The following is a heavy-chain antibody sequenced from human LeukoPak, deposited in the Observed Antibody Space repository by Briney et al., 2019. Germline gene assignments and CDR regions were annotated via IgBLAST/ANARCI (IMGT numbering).Heavy chain of an antibody. Sequence: ASVKVSCKASGYTFTGYYMHWVRQAPGQGHEWMGWINPNSGGTNYAQKFQGRVTMTRDTSISTAFMELSRLRSDDTAVYYCERSSAARPLDPWGQGTLVTVSS. V-gene: IGHV1-2*02. D-gene: IGHD6-6*01. CDR1: GYTFTGYY. CDR2: INPNSGGT. CDR3: ERSSAARPLDP. J-gene: IGHJ5*02.